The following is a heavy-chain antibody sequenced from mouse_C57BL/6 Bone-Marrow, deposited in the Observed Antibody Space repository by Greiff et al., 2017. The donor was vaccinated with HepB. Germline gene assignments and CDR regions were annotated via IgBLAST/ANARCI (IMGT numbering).Heavy chain of an antibody. CDR1: GFTFTDYY. D-gene: IGHD2-3*01. Sequence: EVMLVESGGGLVQPGGSLSLSCAASGFTFTDYYMSWVRQPPGKALEWLGFIRNKANGYTTEYSASVKGRFTISRDNSQSILYLQMNALRAEDSATYYGARYRWLLGYWYFDVWGTGTTVTVSS. J-gene: IGHJ1*03. CDR2: IRNKANGYTT. CDR3: ARYRWLLGYWYFDV. V-gene: IGHV7-3*01.